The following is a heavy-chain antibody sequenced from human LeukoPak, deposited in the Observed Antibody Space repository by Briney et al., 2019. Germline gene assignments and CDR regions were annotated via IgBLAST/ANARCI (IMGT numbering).Heavy chain of an antibody. D-gene: IGHD5-12*01. CDR2: IYYSGST. CDR1: GGSISSSSYY. Sequence: SETLSLTCTVSGGSISSSSYYWGWIRQPPGKGLEWIGSIYYSGSTYYNPSLKSRVTISVDTSKNQFSLKLSSVTAADTAVYYCAVIYSGYDLGFDYWGQGTLVTVSS. CDR3: AVIYSGYDLGFDY. V-gene: IGHV4-39*01. J-gene: IGHJ4*02.